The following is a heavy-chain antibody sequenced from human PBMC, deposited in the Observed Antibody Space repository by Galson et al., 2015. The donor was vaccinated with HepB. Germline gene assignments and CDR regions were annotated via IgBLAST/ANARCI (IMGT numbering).Heavy chain of an antibody. V-gene: IGHV3-30-3*01. CDR3: ARELGYCSGGSCYFPYYYYYGMDV. D-gene: IGHD2-15*01. Sequence: SLRLSCAASGFTFSSYAMHWVRQAPGKGLEWVAVISYDGSNKYYADSVKGRFTISRDNSKNTLYLQMNSLRAEDTAVYYCARELGYCSGGSCYFPYYYYYGMDVWGQGTTVTVSS. J-gene: IGHJ6*02. CDR2: ISYDGSNK. CDR1: GFTFSSYA.